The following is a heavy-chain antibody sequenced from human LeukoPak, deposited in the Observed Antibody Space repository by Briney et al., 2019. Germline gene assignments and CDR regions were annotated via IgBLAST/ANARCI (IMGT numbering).Heavy chain of an antibody. J-gene: IGHJ6*02. Sequence: SETLSLACAVYGGSFSGYYWSWIRQPPGKGLEWIGEINHSGSTNYNPSLKSRVTISVDTSKNQFSLKLSSVTAADTAVYYCARGRGMDVWGQGTTVTVSS. CDR1: GGSFSGYY. CDR3: ARGRGMDV. V-gene: IGHV4-34*01. CDR2: INHSGST.